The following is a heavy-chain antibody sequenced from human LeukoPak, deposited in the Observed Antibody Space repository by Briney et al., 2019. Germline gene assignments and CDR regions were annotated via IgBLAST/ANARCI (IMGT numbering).Heavy chain of an antibody. D-gene: IGHD7-27*01. J-gene: IGHJ4*02. CDR2: IYPRDGST. Sequence: ASVKFSCKASGYSFTSNYIHWVRQAPGQGLEWMGMIYPRDGSTSYAQKFQGRVTVTRDTSTSTVHMEPSGLRSEDTAVYYCAKDGGLWVSAHWGDSWGRGTLVTVSS. CDR1: GYSFTSNY. V-gene: IGHV1-46*01. CDR3: AKDGGLWVSAHWGDS.